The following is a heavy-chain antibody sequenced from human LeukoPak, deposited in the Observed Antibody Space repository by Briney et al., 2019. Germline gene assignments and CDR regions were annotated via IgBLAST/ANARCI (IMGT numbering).Heavy chain of an antibody. D-gene: IGHD6-19*01. Sequence: SETLSLTCTVSGGSVRAYYWSWIGQPPGKGLEWIGYIYYSGSTNYNPSLKSRVTISVDTSKNQVSLQLTSVTAADTAVYYCGSSSAWPPYLDHWGQGTLVTVSS. V-gene: IGHV4-59*02. CDR1: GGSVRAYY. CDR3: GSSSAWPPYLDH. CDR2: IYYSGST. J-gene: IGHJ4*02.